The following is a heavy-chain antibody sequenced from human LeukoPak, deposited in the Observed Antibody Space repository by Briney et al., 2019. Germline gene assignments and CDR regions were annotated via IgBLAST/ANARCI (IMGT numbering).Heavy chain of an antibody. CDR2: IYHSGST. Sequence: SQTLSLTCAVSGGSISSGGYSWSWIRQPPGKGLEWIGYIYHSGSTYYNPSLKSRVTISVDRSKNQFSLKLSSVTAADTAVYYCARDLRVHPVPDAFDIWGQGTMVTVSS. CDR3: ARDLRVHPVPDAFDI. J-gene: IGHJ3*02. CDR1: GGSISSGGYS. D-gene: IGHD2-2*01. V-gene: IGHV4-30-2*01.